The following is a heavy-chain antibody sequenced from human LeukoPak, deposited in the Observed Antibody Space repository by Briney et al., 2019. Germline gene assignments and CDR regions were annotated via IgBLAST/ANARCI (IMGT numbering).Heavy chain of an antibody. V-gene: IGHV3-30*04. CDR2: ISYDGSNK. CDR1: GFTFSSYA. D-gene: IGHD4-17*01. J-gene: IGHJ4*02. CDR3: ARDEATVTTGFDY. Sequence: GRSLRLSCAASGFTFSSYAMHWVRQAPGKGLEWVAVISYDGSNKYYADSVKGRFTISRDNSKNTLYLQMNSLRAEDTAVYYCARDEATVTTGFDYWGQGTLVTVSS.